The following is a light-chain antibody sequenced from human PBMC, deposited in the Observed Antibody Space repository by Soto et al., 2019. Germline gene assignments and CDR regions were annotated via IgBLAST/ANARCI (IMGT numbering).Light chain of an antibody. Sequence: VVTQDPSFSVSPGGTVTLTCALSSGSVSSNNYPSWYQQTPGQAPRTLIYSTNTRSSGVPDRFSGSILGNKAALTITGAQADDESDYFCVLYMGSGVWVFGGGTKVTVL. CDR3: VLYMGSGVWV. J-gene: IGLJ3*02. CDR2: STN. CDR1: SGSVSSNNY. V-gene: IGLV8-61*01.